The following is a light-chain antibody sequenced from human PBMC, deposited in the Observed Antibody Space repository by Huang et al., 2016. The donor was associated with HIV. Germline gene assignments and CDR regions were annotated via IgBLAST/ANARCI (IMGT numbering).Light chain of an antibody. CDR2: DAS. CDR3: QHYDSHPPTYT. J-gene: IGKJ2*01. CDR1: QIIDSTY. Sequence: IVLTQSPGTLSLSPGDGATLSCRASQIIDSTYFAWYQQRPGQAPRLVIYDASSRATGISDRFSGGGSGTDFTLTISKVEPEDFAVYYCQHYDSHPPTYTFGQGTKLEIK. V-gene: IGKV3-20*01.